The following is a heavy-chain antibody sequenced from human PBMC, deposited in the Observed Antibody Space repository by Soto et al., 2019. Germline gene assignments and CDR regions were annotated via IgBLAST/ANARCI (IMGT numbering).Heavy chain of an antibody. Sequence: SETLSLTCTVSGGSIISSSYYWVWIRQPPGKGLEWIGSIYYSGSTYYNPSLKSRVTISVDTSKNQFSLKLSSVTAADTAVYYCARDIVVVVAAYFYYYYGMDVWGQGTTVTVSS. V-gene: IGHV4-39*01. CDR3: ARDIVVVVAAYFYYYYGMDV. D-gene: IGHD2-15*01. J-gene: IGHJ6*02. CDR2: IYYSGST. CDR1: GGSIISSSYY.